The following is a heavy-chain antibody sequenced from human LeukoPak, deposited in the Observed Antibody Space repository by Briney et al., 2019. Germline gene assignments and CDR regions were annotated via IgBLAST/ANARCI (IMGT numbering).Heavy chain of an antibody. D-gene: IGHD3-22*01. V-gene: IGHV4-39*01. CDR1: GGPLSSRRYY. CDR2: IYYSGST. J-gene: IGHJ2*01. Sequence: PSETLPLTCSVSGGPLSSRRYYWGWIRQPPGKGLEWIGSIYYSGSTYYNPSLKSRVTISVDTSKNQLSPKLRSVTDADRAVYYCARQVHSAPMIVVYVTTPYLPDFDVWGRGTLVTVSS. CDR3: ARQVHSAPMIVVYVTTPYLPDFDV.